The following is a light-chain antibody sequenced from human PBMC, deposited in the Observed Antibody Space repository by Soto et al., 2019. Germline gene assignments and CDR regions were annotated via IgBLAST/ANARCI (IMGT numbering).Light chain of an antibody. CDR3: SSYAGSITIYV. CDR1: SSDVGAYNF. Sequence: QSALAQPPSASGSPGQSVTISYTGTSSDVGAYNFVSWYQQPPGKAPKLMIYEVTKRPSGVPDRFSGSKSGNTASLTVSGLQAEDEADYYCSSYAGSITIYVFGTGTKLTVL. V-gene: IGLV2-8*01. CDR2: EVT. J-gene: IGLJ1*01.